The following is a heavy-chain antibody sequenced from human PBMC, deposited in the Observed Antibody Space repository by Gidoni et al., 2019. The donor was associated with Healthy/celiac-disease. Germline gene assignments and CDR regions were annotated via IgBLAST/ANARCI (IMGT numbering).Heavy chain of an antibody. D-gene: IGHD2-8*01. CDR2: ISYDGSNK. J-gene: IGHJ4*02. CDR3: AKGGHCTNGVCYSFDY. V-gene: IGHV3-30*18. Sequence: QVQLVESGGGVVQPGRSLRLSCAASGFTFSSYGMHWVRQAPGKGLEWVAVISYDGSNKYYADSVKGRFTISRDNSKNTLYLQMNSLRAEDTAVYYCAKGGHCTNGVCYSFDYWGQGTLVTVSS. CDR1: GFTFSSYG.